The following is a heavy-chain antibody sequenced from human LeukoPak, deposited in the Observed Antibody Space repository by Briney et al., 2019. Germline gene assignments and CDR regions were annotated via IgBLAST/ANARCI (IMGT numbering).Heavy chain of an antibody. D-gene: IGHD3-3*01. CDR3: ARDTGLPSYDFWSGYQTTPSYFDY. CDR1: GGSFSGYY. J-gene: IGHJ4*02. Sequence: PSETLSLTCAVYGGSFSGYYWSWIRQPPGKGLEWIGEINHSGSTNYNPSLKSRVTISVDTSKNQFSLKLSSVTAADTAVYYCARDTGLPSYDFWSGYQTTPSYFDYWGQGTLVTVSS. CDR2: INHSGST. V-gene: IGHV4-34*01.